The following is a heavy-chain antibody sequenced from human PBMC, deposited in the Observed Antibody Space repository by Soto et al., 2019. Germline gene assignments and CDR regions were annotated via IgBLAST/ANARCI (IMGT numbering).Heavy chain of an antibody. D-gene: IGHD6-13*01. CDR1: GFTFSFYG. CDR3: AKSGPLYSSSWTYYYYYGMDV. J-gene: IGHJ6*02. Sequence: GGSLRLSCAASGFTFSFYGMHWVRQAPGKGLEWVAVISYDGSDKYYADSAKGRFTISRDNSKNTLYLQMNSLRAEDTAVYYCAKSGPLYSSSWTYYYYYGMDVWGQGTTVTVSS. CDR2: ISYDGSDK. V-gene: IGHV3-30*18.